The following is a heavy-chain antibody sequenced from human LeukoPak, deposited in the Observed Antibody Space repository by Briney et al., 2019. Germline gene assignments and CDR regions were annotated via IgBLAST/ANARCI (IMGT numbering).Heavy chain of an antibody. CDR2: ITSSSSYI. J-gene: IGHJ4*02. V-gene: IGHV3-21*01. CDR3: ARHRTASDY. Sequence: GGSLRLSCAASGFTLSDYEMTWVRQAPGKGLEWVSSITSSSSYIYYADSVKGRFTISRDNAKSSLYLQMNSLRAEDTALYYCARHRTASDYWGQGTLVTVSS. CDR1: GFTLSDYE. D-gene: IGHD3-16*02.